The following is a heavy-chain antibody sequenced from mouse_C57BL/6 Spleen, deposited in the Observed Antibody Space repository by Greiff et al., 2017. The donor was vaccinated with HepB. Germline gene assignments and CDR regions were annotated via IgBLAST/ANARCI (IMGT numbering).Heavy chain of an antibody. CDR1: GYTFTSYW. J-gene: IGHJ4*01. D-gene: IGHD3-3*01. CDR2: IHPNSGST. V-gene: IGHV1-64*01. CDR3: ARGGLYYAMDY. Sequence: VQLQQSGAELVKPGASVKLSCKASGYTFTSYWMHWVKQRPGQGLEWIGMIHPNSGSTNYNEKFKSKATLTVDKSSSTAYMQLSSLTSEDSAVYYCARGGLYYAMDYWGQGTSVTVSS.